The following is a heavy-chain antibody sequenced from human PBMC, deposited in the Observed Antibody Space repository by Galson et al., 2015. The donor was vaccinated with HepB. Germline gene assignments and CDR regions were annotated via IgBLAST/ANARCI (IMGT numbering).Heavy chain of an antibody. J-gene: IGHJ6*02. D-gene: IGHD6-13*01. CDR1: GYTFTSYG. CDR2: TSAYNGNT. Sequence: SVKVSCKASGYTFTSYGVSWVRQAPGQGPEWMGWTSAYNGNTNYAQKLQGRVTMTTDTSTSTAYMELRSLRSDDTAVYYCARGGSSSWYESIYYYYGMDVWGQGTTVTVSS. V-gene: IGHV1-18*01. CDR3: ARGGSSSWYESIYYYYGMDV.